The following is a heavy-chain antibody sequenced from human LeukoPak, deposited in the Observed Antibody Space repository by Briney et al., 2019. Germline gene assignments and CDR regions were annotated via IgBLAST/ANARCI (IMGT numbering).Heavy chain of an antibody. Sequence: GGSLRLSCAASGFTFSSYWMSWVRQAPGKGLEWVANIKQDGSEKYYVDSVKGRFTISRDNAKNSLYLQMNSLRAEDTAVYYCAKPDSSGYYYTYPFDYWGQGTLVTVSS. D-gene: IGHD3-22*01. CDR3: AKPDSSGYYYTYPFDY. CDR1: GFTFSSYW. J-gene: IGHJ4*02. CDR2: IKQDGSEK. V-gene: IGHV3-7*01.